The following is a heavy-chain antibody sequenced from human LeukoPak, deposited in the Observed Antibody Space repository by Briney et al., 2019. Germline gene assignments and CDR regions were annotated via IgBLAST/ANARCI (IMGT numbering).Heavy chain of an antibody. CDR2: ISSSSSYI. CDR1: GFTFDDYA. Sequence: KSGRSLRLSCAASGFTFDDYAMHWVRQAPGKGLEWVSSISSSSSYIYYADSVKGRFTISRDNAKNSLYLQMNSLRAEDTAVYYCARGGEDSSGWYEHFDYWGQGTLVTVSS. D-gene: IGHD6-19*01. V-gene: IGHV3-21*01. CDR3: ARGGEDSSGWYEHFDY. J-gene: IGHJ4*02.